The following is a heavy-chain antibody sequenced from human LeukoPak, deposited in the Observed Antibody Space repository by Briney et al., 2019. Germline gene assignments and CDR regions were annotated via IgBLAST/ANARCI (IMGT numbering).Heavy chain of an antibody. D-gene: IGHD6-13*01. J-gene: IGHJ5*01. CDR2: ISYDGSNK. Sequence: PGRSLRLSCAASGFTFSSYAMHWVRQAPGKELERVAVISYDGSNKYYADPVKGRFTISRDNSKNTLYLQMNSLRAEDTAVYYCARSDSSSWRWFDYWGQGTLVTVSS. V-gene: IGHV3-30*04. CDR3: ARSDSSSWRWFDY. CDR1: GFTFSSYA.